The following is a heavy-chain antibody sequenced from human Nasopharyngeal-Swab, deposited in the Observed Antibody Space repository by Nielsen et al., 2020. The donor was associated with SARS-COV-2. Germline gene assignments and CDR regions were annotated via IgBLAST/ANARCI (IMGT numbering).Heavy chain of an antibody. J-gene: IGHJ1*01. Sequence: SETLSLTCTVSGGSISSGSYYRSWIRQPAGKGLEWIGRIYTSGSTNYNPSLKSRVTISVDTSKNQFSLKLSSVTAADTAVYYCARTYGGNYEYFQHWGQGTLVTVSS. CDR2: IYTSGST. CDR3: ARTYGGNYEYFQH. V-gene: IGHV4-61*02. CDR1: GGSISSGSYY. D-gene: IGHD4-23*01.